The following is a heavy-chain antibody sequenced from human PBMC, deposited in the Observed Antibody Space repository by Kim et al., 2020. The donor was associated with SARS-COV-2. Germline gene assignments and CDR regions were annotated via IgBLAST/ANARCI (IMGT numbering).Heavy chain of an antibody. CDR2: ISYDGSNK. D-gene: IGHD6-13*01. V-gene: IGHV3-30*04. CDR1: GFTFSSYA. CDR3: ARVGYSSSWYSVEYYYYYYGMDV. J-gene: IGHJ6*02. Sequence: GGSLRLSCAASGFTFSSYAMHWVRQAPGKGLEWVAVISYDGSNKYYADSVKGRFTISRDNSKNTLYLQMNSLRAEDTAGYYCARVGYSSSWYSVEYYYYYYGMDVWGQGTTVTVSS.